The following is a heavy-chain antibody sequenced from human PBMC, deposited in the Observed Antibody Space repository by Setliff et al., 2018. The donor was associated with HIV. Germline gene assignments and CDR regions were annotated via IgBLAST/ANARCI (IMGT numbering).Heavy chain of an antibody. CDR2: IYYAGNT. V-gene: IGHV4-39*01. CDR3: ARHSRTAVPTIDY. D-gene: IGHD4-17*01. CDR1: GASVSTIDYY. Sequence: SETLSLTCTVSGASVSTIDYYWGWVRQSPRAGLEWIADIYYAGNTYYNPSLKSRATTSIDTSRNQFSLKVTSLTAADTAVYYCARHSRTAVPTIDYWGQGTLVTVSS. J-gene: IGHJ4*02.